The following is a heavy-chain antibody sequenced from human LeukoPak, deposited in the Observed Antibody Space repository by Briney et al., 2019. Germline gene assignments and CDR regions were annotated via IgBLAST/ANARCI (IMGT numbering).Heavy chain of an antibody. CDR1: GGSFSGYY. D-gene: IGHD3-22*01. V-gene: IGHV4-34*01. J-gene: IGHJ3*02. CDR3: ARARYYYDSSGQKRALDI. CDR2: INHSGST. Sequence: SETLSLTCAVYGGSFSGYYWSWIRQPPGKGLEWIGEINHSGSTNYNPSLKSRVTISVDTSKNQFSLKLSSVTAADTAVYYCARARYYYDSSGQKRALDIWGQGTMVTVSS.